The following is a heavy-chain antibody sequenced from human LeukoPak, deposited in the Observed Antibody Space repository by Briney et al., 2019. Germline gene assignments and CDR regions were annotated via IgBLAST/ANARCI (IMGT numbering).Heavy chain of an antibody. CDR2: ISSSNSYI. D-gene: IGHD3-22*01. CDR3: ARPYYYDSSGYYGGVVDY. Sequence: PGGSLRLSCAVSGFIFSSYSMNWVRQAPGKGLEWVSSISSSNSYIYYSNSVKGRFTISRENAKNSIYLQMNSLRAEDTAVYYCARPYYYDSSGYYGGVVDYWGQGTLVTVSS. CDR1: GFIFSSYS. V-gene: IGHV3-21*01. J-gene: IGHJ4*02.